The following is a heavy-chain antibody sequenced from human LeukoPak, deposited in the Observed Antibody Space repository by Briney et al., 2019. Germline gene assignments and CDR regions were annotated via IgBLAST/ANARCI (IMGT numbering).Heavy chain of an antibody. V-gene: IGHV3-7*03. CDR2: IEQDGSEK. J-gene: IGHJ4*02. CDR3: ARCGGCYHGSYYFDY. Sequence: TGGSLRLSCAASGFTFSSYWMSWVRQAPGKGLEWVANIEQDGSEKYYVDSVKGRFTISRDNAKNSLYLQMNSLRAEDTAVYYCARCGGCYHGSYYFDYWGQGTLVTVSS. CDR1: GFTFSSYW. D-gene: IGHD2-8*02.